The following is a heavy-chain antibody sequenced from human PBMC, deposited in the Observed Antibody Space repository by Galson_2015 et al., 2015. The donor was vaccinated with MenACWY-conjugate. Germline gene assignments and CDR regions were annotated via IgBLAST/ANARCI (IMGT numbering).Heavy chain of an antibody. D-gene: IGHD5-18*01. V-gene: IGHV4-39*01. CDR1: GASISSSAYY. CDR2: INSGEGV. CDR3: ANSFGFWGGFNL. J-gene: IGHJ4*02. Sequence: SETLSLTCTVSGASISSSAYYWGWIRQPPGKGLEWVGSINSGEGVYYNPSLKSRITISVDTSKSQFSLMLSSVIAADTAIYYCANSFGFWGGFNLRGPGT.